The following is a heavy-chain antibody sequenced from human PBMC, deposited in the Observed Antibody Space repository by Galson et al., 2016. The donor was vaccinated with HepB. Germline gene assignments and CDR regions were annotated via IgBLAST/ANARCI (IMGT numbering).Heavy chain of an antibody. CDR2: GFT. CDR3: ARALKGAGMIT. D-gene: IGHD3-16*01. Sequence: GFTTYAQEFQDRVTMTRDTSTSTVYMDLSSLRSEDTAIYYCARALKGAGMITWGQGTLVAVSS. J-gene: IGHJ5*02. V-gene: IGHV1-46*01.